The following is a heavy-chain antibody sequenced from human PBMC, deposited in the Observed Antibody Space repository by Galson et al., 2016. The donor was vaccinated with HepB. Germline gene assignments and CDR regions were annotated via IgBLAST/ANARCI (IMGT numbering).Heavy chain of an antibody. J-gene: IGHJ4*02. CDR2: ISGGGVST. CDR1: GFTFSSYA. D-gene: IGHD6-13*01. V-gene: IGHV3-23*01. Sequence: SLRLSCAASGFTFSSYAMNWVRQAPGKGLQWVSGISGGGVSTHYADSVKGRFTISRDNSKNTLYLQMNSLGADDTAVYYCAKGQQLAYFDYWGQGTLVTVSS. CDR3: AKGQQLAYFDY.